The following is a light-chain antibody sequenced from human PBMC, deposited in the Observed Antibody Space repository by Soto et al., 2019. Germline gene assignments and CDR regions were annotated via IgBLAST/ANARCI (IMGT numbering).Light chain of an antibody. CDR3: QQRSNWPPA. J-gene: IGKJ1*01. CDR2: DAS. Sequence: IVLTQSPATLSLYPGERATLSCRASQSVSSYLAWYQQKPGQAPRLLIYDASNRATGIPARFSGSGSGTDFTLTISSLEPEDFAVYYCQQRSNWPPAFGQGTKVEIK. V-gene: IGKV3-11*01. CDR1: QSVSSY.